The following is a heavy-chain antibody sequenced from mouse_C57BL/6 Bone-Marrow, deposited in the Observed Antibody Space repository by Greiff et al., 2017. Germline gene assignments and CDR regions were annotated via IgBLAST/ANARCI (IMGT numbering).Heavy chain of an antibody. CDR3: ARDGSPFFDY. CDR1: GYTFTSYW. D-gene: IGHD1-1*01. J-gene: IGHJ2*01. CDR2: IDPSDSYT. Sequence: QVQLQQPGAELVKPGASVKLSCKASGYTFTSYWMQWVKQRPGQGLEWIGEIDPSDSYTNYNQKFKGKATLTVDTSSSTAYMQLSSLTSDDSAVYYCARDGSPFFDYWGQGTTLTVSS. V-gene: IGHV1-50*01.